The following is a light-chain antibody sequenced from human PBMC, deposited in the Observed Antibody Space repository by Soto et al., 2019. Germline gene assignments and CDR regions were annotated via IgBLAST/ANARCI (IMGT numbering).Light chain of an antibody. CDR3: QQYNNWPRT. V-gene: IGKV3-15*01. J-gene: IGKJ1*01. CDR2: GAS. CDR1: QSVSSN. Sequence: ENVLTQSPATLSLSPGERATLSCRASQSVSSNLAWYQQKPGQAPRLLIYGASTRATGIPARFSGSGSGTEFTLTISSLQSEDGAVDYCQQYNNWPRTCGQGTKVDIK.